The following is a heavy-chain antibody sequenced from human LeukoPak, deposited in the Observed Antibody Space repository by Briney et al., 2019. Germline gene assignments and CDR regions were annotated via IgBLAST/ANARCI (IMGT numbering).Heavy chain of an antibody. Sequence: SETLSLTCTVSGYSISSGYYWGWIRQPAGKGLEWIGRIHSSGSTIYNPSPKSRVTISVDMSKNQFSLTLSSVTAADTAVYFCARGYYDSSGYYWFDPWGQGTLVTVSS. CDR3: ARGYYDSSGYYWFDP. CDR1: GYSISSGYY. CDR2: IHSSGST. V-gene: IGHV4-38-2*02. D-gene: IGHD3-22*01. J-gene: IGHJ5*02.